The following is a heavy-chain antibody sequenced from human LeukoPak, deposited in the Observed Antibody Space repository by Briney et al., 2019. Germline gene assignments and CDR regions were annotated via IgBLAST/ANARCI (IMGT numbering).Heavy chain of an antibody. J-gene: IGHJ5*01. CDR1: GGTFSSYA. D-gene: IGHD5-18*01. CDR2: IIPILGIA. Sequence: SVTVSCKASGGTFSSYAISWVRQAPGQGLEWMGRIIPILGIANYAQKFQGRVTITADKSTSTAYMELSSLRSEDTAVYYCAKGGGYSYGYVASWGQGTLVIVSS. V-gene: IGHV1-69*04. CDR3: AKGGGYSYGYVAS.